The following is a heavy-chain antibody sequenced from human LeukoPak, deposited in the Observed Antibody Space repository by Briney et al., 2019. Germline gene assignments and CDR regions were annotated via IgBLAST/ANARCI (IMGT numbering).Heavy chain of an antibody. Sequence: SETLSLTCTVSGGSISSYYWSWIRQPAGKGLEWIGRIYTSGSTNYNPSLKSRVTMSVDTSKNQFSLKLSSVTAADTAVYYCARGASSGYYYVRWEGDYWGQGTLVTVSS. D-gene: IGHD3-22*01. J-gene: IGHJ4*02. CDR3: ARGASSGYYYVRWEGDY. CDR1: GGSISSYY. V-gene: IGHV4-4*07. CDR2: IYTSGST.